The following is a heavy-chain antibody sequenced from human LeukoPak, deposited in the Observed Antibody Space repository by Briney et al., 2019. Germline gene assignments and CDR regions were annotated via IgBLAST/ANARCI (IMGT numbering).Heavy chain of an antibody. Sequence: GGSLRLSCAPSGFTFSSSAMTWVRQAPGKGLEWVSTISGGGVSTYYADSVKGRFTTSRDNSKNTLSLQMNSLRAEDTAVYYCAKGGHFSWFDPWGQGTLVTVSS. J-gene: IGHJ5*02. CDR3: AKGGHFSWFDP. D-gene: IGHD1-26*01. CDR1: GFTFSSSA. CDR2: ISGGGVST. V-gene: IGHV3-23*01.